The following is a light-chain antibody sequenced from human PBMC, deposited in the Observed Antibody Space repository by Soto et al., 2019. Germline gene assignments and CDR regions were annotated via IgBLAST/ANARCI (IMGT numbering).Light chain of an antibody. CDR1: SSDIGAYDS. Sequence: QSVLTQPASVSGSLGQAITISCSGTSSDIGAYDSVSWYQQHPGRAPKLIIFDVNNWPSGVYSRFSGSKSGNTASLTISGLQAEDEADYYCSSYTSVSALHVFGTGTKVTVL. J-gene: IGLJ1*01. CDR3: SSYTSVSALHV. V-gene: IGLV2-14*03. CDR2: DVN.